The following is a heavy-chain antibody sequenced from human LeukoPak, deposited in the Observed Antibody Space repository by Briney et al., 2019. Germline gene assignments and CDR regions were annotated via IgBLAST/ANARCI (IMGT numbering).Heavy chain of an antibody. CDR2: IYYSGST. V-gene: IGHV4-39*01. D-gene: IGHD3-22*01. J-gene: IGHJ4*02. CDR3: ARLKSNYYDSSGYYDY. Sequence: PSGTLSLTCTVSGGSISSSSYYWGWIRQPPGKGLGWIGSIYYSGSTYYNPSLKSRVTISVDTSKNQFSLKLSSVTAADTAVYYCARLKSNYYDSSGYYDYWGQGTLVTVSS. CDR1: GGSISSSSYY.